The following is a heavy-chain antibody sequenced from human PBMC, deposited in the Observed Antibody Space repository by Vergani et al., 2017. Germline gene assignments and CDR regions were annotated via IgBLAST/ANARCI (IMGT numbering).Heavy chain of an antibody. J-gene: IGHJ4*02. V-gene: IGHV1-24*01. D-gene: IGHD6-19*01. CDR2: FEPEDGEK. CDR1: GYTLTELS. Sequence: QVQLVQSGAEVKKPGASVKVSCKVSGYTLTELSMHWVRQAPGKGLEWMGGFEPEDGEKSYAQKFQGRVTMTEETSTDTADMELSSLRSEDTAVYYCATDRILNYRSGWYEVNYWGQGTLVTVSS. CDR3: ATDRILNYRSGWYEVNY.